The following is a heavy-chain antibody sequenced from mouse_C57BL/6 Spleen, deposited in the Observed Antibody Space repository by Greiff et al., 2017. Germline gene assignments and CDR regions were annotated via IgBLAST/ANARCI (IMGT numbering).Heavy chain of an antibody. CDR2: ISDGGSYT. CDR3: ARDRGGHWYFDV. Sequence: EVMLVESGGGLVKPGGSLKLSCAASGFTFSSYAMSWVRQTPEKRLEWVATISDGGSYTYYPDNVKGRFTISRDNAKNNLYLQMSHLKSEDTAMYYCARDRGGHWYFDVWGTGTTVTVSS. D-gene: IGHD1-1*02. CDR1: GFTFSSYA. V-gene: IGHV5-4*01. J-gene: IGHJ1*03.